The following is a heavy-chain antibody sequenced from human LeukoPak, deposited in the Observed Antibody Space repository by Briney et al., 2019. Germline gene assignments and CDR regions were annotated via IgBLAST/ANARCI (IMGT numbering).Heavy chain of an antibody. CDR1: GGTFSSYA. CDR3: ARDQAAAGTDLDAFDI. D-gene: IGHD6-13*01. V-gene: IGHV1-69*05. CDR2: IIPIFGTA. Sequence: ASVKVSCEASGGTFSSYAISWVRQAPGQGLEWMGRIIPIFGTANYAQKFQGRVTITTDESTSTAYMELSSLRSEDTAVYYCARDQAAAGTDLDAFDIWGQGTMVTVSS. J-gene: IGHJ3*02.